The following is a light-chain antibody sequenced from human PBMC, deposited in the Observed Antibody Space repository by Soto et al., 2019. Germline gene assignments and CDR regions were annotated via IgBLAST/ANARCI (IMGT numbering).Light chain of an antibody. CDR1: NSDIGAYNY. Sequence: QSALTQPASVSGSPGQSITISCTGTNSDIGAYNYVSWYQHHPGKAPKVLIYEVSNRPSGVSSRFSGSKSGNTASLTIFGLQADDEANYYCQSYDISLSGSVFGGGTKLTV. V-gene: IGLV2-14*01. CDR3: QSYDISLSGSV. J-gene: IGLJ3*02. CDR2: EVS.